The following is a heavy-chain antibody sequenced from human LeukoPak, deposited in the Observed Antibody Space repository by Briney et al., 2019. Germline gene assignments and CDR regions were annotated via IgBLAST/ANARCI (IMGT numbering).Heavy chain of an antibody. CDR2: ISAYNGNT. V-gene: IGHV1-18*01. J-gene: IGHJ6*03. CDR1: GYTFTSYG. CDR3: ARDSGYSYVYYYMDV. Sequence: ASVKVSCKASGYTFTSYGISWVRQAPGQGLEWMGWISAYNGNTNYAQKLQGRVTMTTDTSTSTAYMELSSLRSEDTAVYYCARDSGYSYVYYYMDVWGKGTTVTVSS. D-gene: IGHD5-18*01.